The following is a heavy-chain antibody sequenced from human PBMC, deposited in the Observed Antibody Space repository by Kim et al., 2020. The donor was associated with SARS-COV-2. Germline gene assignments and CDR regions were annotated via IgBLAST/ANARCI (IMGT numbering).Heavy chain of an antibody. D-gene: IGHD6-19*01. Sequence: GGSLRLSCAASGFTFGSYWMTWVRQAPGKGLEWVANIKQDGSQKYYVDSVKGRFTISRDDAKNSLYLQMNSLRAEDTAVYYCARTVTGTTESFEYWGQGT. CDR2: IKQDGSQK. CDR1: GFTFGSYW. J-gene: IGHJ1*01. CDR3: ARTVTGTTESFEY. V-gene: IGHV3-7*03.